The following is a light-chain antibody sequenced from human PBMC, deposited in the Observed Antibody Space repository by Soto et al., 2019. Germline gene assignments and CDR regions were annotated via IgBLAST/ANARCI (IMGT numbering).Light chain of an antibody. V-gene: IGLV2-11*01. J-gene: IGLJ1*01. CDR1: SSDVGGYNY. CDR3: CSYAGSYTYV. CDR2: DVS. Sequence: LTQPRSVSESPGQSVTISCTGTSSDVGGYNYVSWYQQHPGKAPKLMIYDVSKRPSGVPDRFSGSKSGNTASLTISGLQAEDEAEYYCCSYAGSYTYVFGTGTKVTVL.